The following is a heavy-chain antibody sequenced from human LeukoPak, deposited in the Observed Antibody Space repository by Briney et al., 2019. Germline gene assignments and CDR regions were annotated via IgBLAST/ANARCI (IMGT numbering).Heavy chain of an antibody. CDR3: ARGIVGATTPSYYYHGMDV. CDR1: GGSFSGYY. CDR2: INHSGST. D-gene: IGHD1-26*01. Sequence: KASETLSLTCAVYGGSFSGYYWSWIRQPPGKGLEWIGEINHSGSTNYNRSLKSRVTISVDTSKNQFSLKLSSVTAADTAVYYCARGIVGATTPSYYYHGMDVWGQGITVTVSS. V-gene: IGHV4-34*01. J-gene: IGHJ6*02.